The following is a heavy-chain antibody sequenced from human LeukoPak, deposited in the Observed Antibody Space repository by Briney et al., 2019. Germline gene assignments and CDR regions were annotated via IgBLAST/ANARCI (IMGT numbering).Heavy chain of an antibody. Sequence: SETLSLTCTVSGGSISSYYWGWIRQPPGKGLEWIGSIYYSGSTYYNPSLKSRVTISVDTSKNQFSLKLSSVTAADTAVYYCARAYYYGSGSFGFDPWGQGTLLTVSS. CDR3: ARAYYYGSGSFGFDP. D-gene: IGHD3-10*01. CDR1: GGSISSYY. J-gene: IGHJ5*02. CDR2: IYYSGST. V-gene: IGHV4-39*07.